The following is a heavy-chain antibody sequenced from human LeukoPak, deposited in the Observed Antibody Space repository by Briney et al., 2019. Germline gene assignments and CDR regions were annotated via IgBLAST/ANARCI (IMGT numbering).Heavy chain of an antibody. CDR1: GFSLNKHW. CDR3: ARPPDSLANAYDV. D-gene: IGHD3-22*01. CDR2: IDPDGVGS. Sequence: GGSLRLSCTASGFSLNKHWMHWVRQAPGGGLVWVSRIDPDGVGSDSADSVRGRFTISRDNARNTLYLQMESLRAEDTAVYYCARPPDSLANAYDVWGQGTMATVSS. V-gene: IGHV3-74*01. J-gene: IGHJ3*01.